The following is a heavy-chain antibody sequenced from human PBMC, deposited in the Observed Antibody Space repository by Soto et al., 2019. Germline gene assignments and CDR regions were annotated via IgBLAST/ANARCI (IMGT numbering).Heavy chain of an antibody. CDR2: ISGYNGNT. Sequence: QVQLVQSGAEVKKPGAAVKVSCKTSGYTFTSYAITWVRQAPGQGLEWMGKISGYNGNTDYSEKFQGRVTMTTDTSTSTAYMELRSLRSDDTAVYFCAKGGAIVAAGTRVYLYNAMDVWGQGTTVTVSS. CDR1: GYTFTSYA. J-gene: IGHJ6*02. D-gene: IGHD1-26*01. CDR3: AKGGAIVAAGTRVYLYNAMDV. V-gene: IGHV1-18*04.